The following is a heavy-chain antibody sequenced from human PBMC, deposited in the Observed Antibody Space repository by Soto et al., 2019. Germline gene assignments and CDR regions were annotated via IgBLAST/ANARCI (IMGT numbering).Heavy chain of an antibody. J-gene: IGHJ4*02. CDR2: ISAYNGNT. Sequence: ASVKVSCKASGYTFTSYGISWVRQAPGQGLEWMGWISAYNGNTNYAQKLQGRVTMTTDTSTSTAYMELRSLRSDDTAVYYCARHPYYYDSSGYYSPLLYFDYWGQGTLVTVS. CDR3: ARHPYYYDSSGYYSPLLYFDY. CDR1: GYTFTSYG. V-gene: IGHV1-18*01. D-gene: IGHD3-22*01.